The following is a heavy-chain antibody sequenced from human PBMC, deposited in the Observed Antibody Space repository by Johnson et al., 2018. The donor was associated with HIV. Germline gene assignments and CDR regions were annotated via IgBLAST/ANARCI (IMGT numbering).Heavy chain of an antibody. CDR3: ARTMDSSGWYEGDAFDI. CDR1: GFTFSSYA. V-gene: IGHV3-30*14. CDR2: ISYDGSNK. Sequence: QVQVVESGGGVVQPGRSLRLSCAASGFTFSSYAMHWVRQAPGKGLEWVAVISYDGSNKYYADSVKGRFTISRENAKNSLYLQMNSLRAEDTAVYYCARTMDSSGWYEGDAFDIWGQGTMVTVSS. D-gene: IGHD6-19*01. J-gene: IGHJ3*02.